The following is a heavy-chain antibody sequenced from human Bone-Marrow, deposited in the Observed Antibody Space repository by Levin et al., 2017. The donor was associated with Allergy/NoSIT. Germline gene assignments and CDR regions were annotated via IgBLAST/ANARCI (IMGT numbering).Heavy chain of an antibody. V-gene: IGHV3-23*01. J-gene: IGHJ3*02. D-gene: IGHD2-8*01. CDR1: GFTFRNYF. Sequence: SGGSLRLSCAASGFTFRNYFMIWVRQAPGKGLEWVSAVSGSGDFTRYADSVRGRFTVSRDNAKNTLHLEMTSLRAEDTAIYYCGRDPNGDYLGAFEMWGQGTVVTVSS. CDR3: GRDPNGDYLGAFEM. CDR2: VSGSGDFT.